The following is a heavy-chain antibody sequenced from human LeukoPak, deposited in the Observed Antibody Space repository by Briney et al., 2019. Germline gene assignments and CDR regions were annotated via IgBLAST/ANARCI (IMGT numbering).Heavy chain of an antibody. CDR1: GGSISSYY. CDR2: IYNSGT. CDR3: ARYRAFDI. Sequence: PSETLSPTGTVSGGSISSYYWSWIRQRPGKGLEWIGYIYNSGTNYNPSLKSRVTISVDTSKNQFSLKLSSVTAAVTAVYYCARYRAFDIWGQGTMVTVSS. J-gene: IGHJ3*02. V-gene: IGHV4-59*01. D-gene: IGHD2-2*01.